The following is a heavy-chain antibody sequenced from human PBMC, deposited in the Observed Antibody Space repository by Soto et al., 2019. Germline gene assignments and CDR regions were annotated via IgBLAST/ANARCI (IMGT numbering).Heavy chain of an antibody. CDR3: ARDNRNYGSGSYYNNYYYYGMDV. Sequence: SETLSLTCAVYGGSFSGYYWSWIRQPPGKGLEWIGEINHSGSTNYNPSLKSRVTISVDTSKNQFSLKLSSVTAADTAVYYCARDNRNYGSGSYYNNYYYYGMDVWGQGTTVTVS. D-gene: IGHD3-10*01. V-gene: IGHV4-34*01. CDR1: GGSFSGYY. J-gene: IGHJ6*02. CDR2: INHSGST.